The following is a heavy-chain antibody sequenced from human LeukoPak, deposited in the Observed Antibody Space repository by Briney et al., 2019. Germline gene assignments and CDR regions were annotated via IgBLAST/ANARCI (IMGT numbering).Heavy chain of an antibody. V-gene: IGHV1-18*01. CDR1: GYTFTSYG. Sequence: ASVKVSCKASGYTFTSYGISWVRQAPGQGLEWMGWISAYNGNTNYAQKLQGRVTMTTDTSTSTAYMELRSLRSDDTAVYYCARPIVVVPAALYYYMDVWGKGTTVTVSS. CDR2: ISAYNGNT. D-gene: IGHD2-2*01. CDR3: ARPIVVVPAALYYYMDV. J-gene: IGHJ6*03.